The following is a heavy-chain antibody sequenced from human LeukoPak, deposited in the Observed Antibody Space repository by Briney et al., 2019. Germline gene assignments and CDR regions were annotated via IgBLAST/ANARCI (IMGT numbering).Heavy chain of an antibody. J-gene: IGHJ4*02. D-gene: IGHD3-10*01. CDR2: IRYDGNRK. CDR1: GLVFSNYG. Sequence: PGGSLRLSCVASGLVFSNYGMHWVRQAPGKGLEWVTFIRYDGNRKYFADSVKGRFTISRDNSKNTLYLQMNSLRTEDTAMYYCAKDRWFAELLESYSDSWGQGALVTVSS. CDR3: AKDRWFAELLESYSDS. V-gene: IGHV3-30*02.